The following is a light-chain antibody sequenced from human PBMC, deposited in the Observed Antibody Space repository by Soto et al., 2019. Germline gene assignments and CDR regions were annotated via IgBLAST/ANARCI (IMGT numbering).Light chain of an antibody. J-gene: IGLJ1*01. V-gene: IGLV4-69*01. Sequence: QLVLTQSPSASASLGASVKLTCTLSSGHSRYAIAWHQQQPEKGPRYLMKLNSDGSHSKGNGIPDRFSGSSSGAERYLTISSLQSEDEADYYCQTWGTGIHVFGTGTKVTVL. CDR3: QTWGTGIHV. CDR2: LNSDGSH. CDR1: SGHSRYA.